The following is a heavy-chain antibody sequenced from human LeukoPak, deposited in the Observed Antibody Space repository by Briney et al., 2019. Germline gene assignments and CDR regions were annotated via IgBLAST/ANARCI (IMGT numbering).Heavy chain of an antibody. CDR3: ARGWLAETTVVTPYNY. V-gene: IGHV1-69*01. J-gene: IGHJ4*02. CDR2: IIPIFGTA. CDR1: GCSFSSYA. D-gene: IGHD4-23*01. Sequence: SVKVSCKASGCSFSSYAINWVRQAPGQGLEWMGGIIPIFGTANYAQKFQDRVTITAVESMSTVYMELSSLRSEDTAVYYCARGWLAETTVVTPYNYWGQGTLVTVSS.